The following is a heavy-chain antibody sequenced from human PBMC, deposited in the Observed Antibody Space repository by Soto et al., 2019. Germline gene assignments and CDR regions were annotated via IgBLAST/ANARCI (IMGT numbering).Heavy chain of an antibody. CDR2: IFYSGYN. CDR1: GYNISRGGYY. D-gene: IGHD2-2*01. Sequence: SETLSLTCTLSGYNISRGGYYWSWIRQSPGKGLEWIGYIFYSGYNYYNPSLKSRLSMSVDTSKNQFSLRLTSVTAADTAVYFCARLNPIVVVPTPMGWFDPWGQGTLVTVSS. CDR3: ARLNPIVVVPTPMGWFDP. V-gene: IGHV4-31*03. J-gene: IGHJ5*02.